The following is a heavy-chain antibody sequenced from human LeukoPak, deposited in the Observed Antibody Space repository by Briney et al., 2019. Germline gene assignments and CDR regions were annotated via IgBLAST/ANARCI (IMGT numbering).Heavy chain of an antibody. Sequence: PGGSLRLSSAASGFTFSRSAMSWVRQAPGKGLEWVSVISDSGRNTYYADSVKGRFTISRDSSKNTLFLQMNSLRTEDTAVYYCVKYYRGPVHYYFDYWGQGNLVTVSS. D-gene: IGHD3-16*02. CDR1: GFTFSRSA. CDR2: ISDSGRNT. CDR3: VKYYRGPVHYYFDY. J-gene: IGHJ4*02. V-gene: IGHV3-23*01.